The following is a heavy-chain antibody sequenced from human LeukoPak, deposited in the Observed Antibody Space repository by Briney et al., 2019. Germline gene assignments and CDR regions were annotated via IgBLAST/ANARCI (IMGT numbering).Heavy chain of an antibody. V-gene: IGHV3-30*03. CDR2: ISYDGSNK. CDR3: ARAVGLVFDPLGIAVASYYFDY. Sequence: GGSLRLSCAASGFTFSSYGMHWVRQAPGKGLERVAVISYDGSNKYYADSVKGRFTISRDNSKNTLYLQMNSLRAEDTAVYYCARAVGLVFDPLGIAVASYYFDYWGQGTLVTVSS. CDR1: GFTFSSYG. D-gene: IGHD6-19*01. J-gene: IGHJ4*02.